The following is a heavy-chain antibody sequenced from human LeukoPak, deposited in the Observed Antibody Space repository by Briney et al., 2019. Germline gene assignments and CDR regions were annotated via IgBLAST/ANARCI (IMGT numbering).Heavy chain of an antibody. V-gene: IGHV3-7*01. J-gene: IGHJ4*02. CDR3: ARESSPPRELLHSAGYYFDY. D-gene: IGHD1-26*01. CDR2: IKQDGSEK. CDR1: GFTFSSYW. Sequence: SGGSLRLSCAASGFTFSSYWMSWVRQAPGKGLEWVANIKQDGSEKYYVDSVKGRFTISRDNAKNSLYLQMNSLRAEDTAVYYCARESSPPRELLHSAGYYFDYWGQGTLVTVSS.